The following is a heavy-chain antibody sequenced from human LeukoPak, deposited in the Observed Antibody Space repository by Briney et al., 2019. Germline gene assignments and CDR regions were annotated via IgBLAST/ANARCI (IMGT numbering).Heavy chain of an antibody. D-gene: IGHD2-15*01. J-gene: IGHJ6*02. CDR2: ISYDESDK. Sequence: PGRSLRLSCAASGLTFSNYGMHWVRQAPARELAWVAVISYDESDKYYADSVKGRFTISRDNSKNTLYLQMNSLRPEDTAVYYCAKGVVAATNAAYYGMDVWGQGTTVTVSS. V-gene: IGHV3-30*18. CDR1: GLTFSNYG. CDR3: AKGVVAATNAAYYGMDV.